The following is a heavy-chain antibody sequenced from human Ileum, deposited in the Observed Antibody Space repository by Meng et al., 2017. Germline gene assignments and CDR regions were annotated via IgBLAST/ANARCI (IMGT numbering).Heavy chain of an antibody. D-gene: IGHD2-2*02. J-gene: IGHJ4*02. CDR1: GGAISGSY. CDR2: TYYSRTT. Sequence: QVQLQVPGPGVGKPSSTLSLTCTVSGGAISGSYWSWIRQFPGKGLEWIGYTYYSRTTNYNPSLRGRVTMSVDTSRAQFSLKLTSVTAADTAIYYCARGKAIPDFWGQGTLVTVSS. V-gene: IGHV4-59*08. CDR3: ARGKAIPDF.